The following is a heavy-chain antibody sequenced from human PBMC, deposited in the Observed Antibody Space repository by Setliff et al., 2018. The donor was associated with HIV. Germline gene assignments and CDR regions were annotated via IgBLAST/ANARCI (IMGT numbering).Heavy chain of an antibody. V-gene: IGHV3-49*04. Sequence: PGGSLRLSCTTSGFTFGDYAMSWVRQAPGKGLEWVGFISGNPYGGTTEYAASVKGRFTISRDDSKSIADLQMNSLKTEDTAVYYCSRGGLLFLEWSSSGDYYYYMDVWGKGTTVTVSS. D-gene: IGHD3-3*01. CDR3: SRGGLLFLEWSSSGDYYYYMDV. CDR2: ISGNPYGGTT. J-gene: IGHJ6*03. CDR1: GFTFGDYA.